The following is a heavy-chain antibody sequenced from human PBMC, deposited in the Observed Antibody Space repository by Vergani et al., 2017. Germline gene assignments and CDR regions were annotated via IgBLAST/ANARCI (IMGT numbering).Heavy chain of an antibody. Sequence: QVQLVQSGAEVKKPGSSVKVSCKASGSTFSSYAISWVRQAPGQGLEWVGGIIPIFGTANYAQKFQGRVTITADESTSTAYMELSSLRSEDTAVYYCARTGGYYYDSSGYYYGYWGPGTLVTVSS. CDR3: ARTGGYYYDSSGYYYGY. CDR1: GSTFSSYA. V-gene: IGHV1-69*01. CDR2: IIPIFGTA. D-gene: IGHD3-22*01. J-gene: IGHJ4*01.